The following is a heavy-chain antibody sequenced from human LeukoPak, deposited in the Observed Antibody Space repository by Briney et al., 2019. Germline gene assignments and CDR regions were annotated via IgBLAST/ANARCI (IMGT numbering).Heavy chain of an antibody. J-gene: IGHJ6*03. CDR2: IIPIFGTA. Sequence: SVKVSCKASGGTFSSYAISWVRQAPGQGLEWMGGIIPIFGTANYAQKFQGRVTITADKSTSTAYMELSSLRCEDTAVYYCAGARDIVVVPAAPHYYYYHMDVWGKGTTVTISS. D-gene: IGHD2-2*01. CDR3: AGARDIVVVPAAPHYYYYHMDV. CDR1: GGTFSSYA. V-gene: IGHV1-69*06.